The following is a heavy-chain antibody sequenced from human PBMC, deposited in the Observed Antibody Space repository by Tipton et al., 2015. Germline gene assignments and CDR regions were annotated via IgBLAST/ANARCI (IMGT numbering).Heavy chain of an antibody. V-gene: IGHV4-34*01. CDR2: INHRGST. Sequence: GLVKPSETLSLTCGVYGGSFSDFYWNWIRQTPGKGLEWIGEINHRGSTTHNPSLKSRVSMSVDTSKNQISLKLSSVTAADTAVYYCAGQHWLVSYYFDYWGQGILVTVSS. CDR3: AGQHWLVSYYFDY. D-gene: IGHD6-19*01. CDR1: GGSFSDFY. J-gene: IGHJ4*02.